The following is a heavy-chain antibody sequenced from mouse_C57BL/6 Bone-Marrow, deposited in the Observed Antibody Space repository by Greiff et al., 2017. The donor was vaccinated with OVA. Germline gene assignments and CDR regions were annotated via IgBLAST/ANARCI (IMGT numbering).Heavy chain of an antibody. J-gene: IGHJ3*01. CDR3: TTWNTPFAY. CDR1: GFNIKDDY. D-gene: IGHD5-2*01. V-gene: IGHV14-4*01. CDR2: IDPENGDT. Sequence: EVMLVESGAELVRPGASVKLSCTASGFNIKDDYMHWVKQRPEQGLEWIGWIDPENGDTEYASKFQGKATITADTSSNTAYLQLSSLTSEDTAVYYCTTWNTPFAYGGQGTLVTVSA.